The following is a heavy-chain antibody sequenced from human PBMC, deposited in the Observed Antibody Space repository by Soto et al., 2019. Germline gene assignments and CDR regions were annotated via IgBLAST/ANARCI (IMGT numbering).Heavy chain of an antibody. CDR2: ISYDGSNN. J-gene: IGHJ4*02. Sequence: QVQLVESGGGVVQPGRSLRLSCAASGFTFSSYGMHWVRQAPGKGLEWVAVISYDGSNNYYADSVKGRFTISRDNSKNTLYLEMDSLRAEDTAVYYCAKDIYKGAAGTLLDYWGPGTLVTVSS. CDR1: GFTFSSYG. D-gene: IGHD6-13*01. CDR3: AKDIYKGAAGTLLDY. V-gene: IGHV3-30*18.